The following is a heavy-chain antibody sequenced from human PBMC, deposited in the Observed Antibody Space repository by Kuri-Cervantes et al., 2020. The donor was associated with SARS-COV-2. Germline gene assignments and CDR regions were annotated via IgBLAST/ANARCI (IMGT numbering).Heavy chain of an antibody. Sequence: ETLSLTCAASGFTFRSYGMNWVRQAPGKGLEWVSYISSGSTYIFYADSVKGRFTISRDNTKNSLYLYMNSLRAEDTAVYYCARDQRDGYNYYYSYGMDVWGQGTTVTVSS. D-gene: IGHD5-24*01. J-gene: IGHJ6*02. CDR2: ISSGSTYI. CDR1: GFTFRSYG. CDR3: ARDQRDGYNYYYSYGMDV. V-gene: IGHV3-21*06.